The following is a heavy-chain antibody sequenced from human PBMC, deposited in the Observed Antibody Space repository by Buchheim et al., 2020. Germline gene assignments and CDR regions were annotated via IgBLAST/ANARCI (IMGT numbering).Heavy chain of an antibody. D-gene: IGHD5-18*01. CDR2: IDHSGFT. CDR3: ARDSGYRSEY. V-gene: IGHV4-4*02. Sequence: QVQLQESGPGLVKPSGTLSLTCAVSGDSVSNGNWWNWVRQPPGKGLEWIGEIDHSGFTKDNPSLKSRVTIELDKPKNQFSPKLTSVTAADTAVYYCARDSGYRSEYWGQGTL. CDR1: GDSVSNGNW. J-gene: IGHJ4*02.